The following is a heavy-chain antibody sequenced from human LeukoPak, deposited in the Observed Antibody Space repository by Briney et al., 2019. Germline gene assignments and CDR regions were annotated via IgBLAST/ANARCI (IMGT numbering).Heavy chain of an antibody. Sequence: GGSLRLSCAASGFTFSSYEMNWVRQAPGKGLEWVSYISSSGSTIYYADSVKGRFTISRDNAKNSLYLQMNSLRAEDTAVYYCARTVGATRGGAFDIWGQGTMVTVSS. CDR1: GFTFSSYE. V-gene: IGHV3-48*03. CDR3: ARTVGATRGGAFDI. J-gene: IGHJ3*02. CDR2: ISSSGSTI. D-gene: IGHD1-26*01.